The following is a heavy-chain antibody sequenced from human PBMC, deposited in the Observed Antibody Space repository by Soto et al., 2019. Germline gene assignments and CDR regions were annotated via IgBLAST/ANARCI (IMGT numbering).Heavy chain of an antibody. CDR3: ARGSSRSRAPPEEAFDP. CDR2: IIPIFGTA. CDR1: GGTFSSYA. D-gene: IGHD6-13*01. V-gene: IGHV1-69*01. Sequence: QVQLVQSGAEVKKPGSSVKVSCKASGGTFSSYAISWVRQAPGQGLEWMGGIIPIFGTANYAQKFQGRVTITADESTSTAYMGLSSLRSEDTAVYYCARGSSRSRAPPEEAFDPWGQGTLVTVSS. J-gene: IGHJ5*02.